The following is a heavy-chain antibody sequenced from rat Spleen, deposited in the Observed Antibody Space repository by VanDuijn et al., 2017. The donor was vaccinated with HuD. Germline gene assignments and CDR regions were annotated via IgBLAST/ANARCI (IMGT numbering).Heavy chain of an antibody. CDR3: TTGDSYYGYTGWFAY. D-gene: IGHD1-7*01. Sequence: EVQLVESGGGLVQPGRSLKLSCAASGFTFSDYYMAWVRQAPTKGLEWVASISYDGGSTYYRDSVKGRFTISRDNAKSSLYLQMDSLRSEDTATYYCTTGDSYYGYTGWFAYWGQGTLVTVSS. CDR2: ISYDGGST. CDR1: GFTFSDYY. V-gene: IGHV5-20*01. J-gene: IGHJ3*01.